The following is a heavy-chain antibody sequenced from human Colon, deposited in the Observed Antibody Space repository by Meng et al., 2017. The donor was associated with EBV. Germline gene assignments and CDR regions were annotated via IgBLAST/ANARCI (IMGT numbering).Heavy chain of an antibody. J-gene: IGHJ5*02. D-gene: IGHD3-10*01. Sequence: QLQESAPGLVRPSATLSLTCTSSGDSVATGRYYWSWIRQPPGKGLEWIAYIYYIGGTNYNPSLKSRLTISLDTSKNQFSLSLRSVTAADTAVYYCARVSGRSFDPWGQGTLVTVSS. V-gene: IGHV4-61*01. CDR3: ARVSGRSFDP. CDR1: GDSVATGRYY. CDR2: IYYIGGT.